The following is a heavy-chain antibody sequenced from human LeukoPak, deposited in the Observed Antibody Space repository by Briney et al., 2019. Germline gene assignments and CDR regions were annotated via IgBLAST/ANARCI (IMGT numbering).Heavy chain of an antibody. V-gene: IGHV3-23*01. CDR1: GFTFSSSA. D-gene: IGHD3-22*01. CDR3: ARDRESSGYYY. CDR2: LTGGSDNS. Sequence: GGSLRLSCAASGFTFSSSAMTWVRQAPGKGLEWVSSLTGGSDNSEHADSVKGRFTISRDNAKNSLYLQMNSLRAEGTAVYYCARDRESSGYYYWGQGTLVTVSS. J-gene: IGHJ4*02.